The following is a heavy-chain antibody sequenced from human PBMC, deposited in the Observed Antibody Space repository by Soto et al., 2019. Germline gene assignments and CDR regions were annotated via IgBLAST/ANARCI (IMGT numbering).Heavy chain of an antibody. Sequence: VQLVQSGAEVRQPGSSVRVSCKASGGTFSTYSVTWVRQAPGQGLEWMGGIIPIYDSPYYAQKFLGRVSLTAETCTNPAYMVVTRLTSEATAVYFCAGDSASVTQAPLRDWGQGTLVLVSS. D-gene: IGHD2-21*02. J-gene: IGHJ4*02. CDR2: IIPIYDSP. V-gene: IGHV1-69*06. CDR1: GGTFSTYS. CDR3: AGDSASVTQAPLRD.